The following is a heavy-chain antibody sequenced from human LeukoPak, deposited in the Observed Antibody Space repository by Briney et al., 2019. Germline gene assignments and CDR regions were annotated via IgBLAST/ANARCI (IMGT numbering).Heavy chain of an antibody. CDR2: ICSSGSA. J-gene: IGHJ4*02. CDR1: GGSISSGVYC. V-gene: IGHV4-31*03. CDR3: ARGGYSSSSGAFDY. D-gene: IGHD6-6*01. Sequence: PSETLSLTCTVSGGSISSGVYCWSWIRQRPGEGLQWIGYICSSGSAYYNPSLKSRVTMSIDTSNNQFSLKLNSVTAADTAVYYCARGGYSSSSGAFDYWGQGTLVTVSS.